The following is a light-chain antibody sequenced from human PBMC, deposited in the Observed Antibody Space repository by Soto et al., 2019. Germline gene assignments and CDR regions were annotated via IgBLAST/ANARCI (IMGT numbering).Light chain of an antibody. V-gene: IGKV1-12*01. Sequence: DIQMTQSPSSVSASVGDTVTITCRASQYINSRLAWFQQKPGRAPKYLIQAASILQSGFPSRFAGSGSGTDFTLTINTLQPEDFATYYCLQVKSFPRTFGQGTKVDIK. CDR1: QYINSR. CDR2: AAS. CDR3: LQVKSFPRT. J-gene: IGKJ1*01.